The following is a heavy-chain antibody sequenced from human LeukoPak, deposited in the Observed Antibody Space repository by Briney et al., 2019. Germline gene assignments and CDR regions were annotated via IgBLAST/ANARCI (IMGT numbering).Heavy chain of an antibody. CDR2: ISGSGGST. CDR1: GFTFSSYA. D-gene: IGHD6-19*01. V-gene: IGHV3-23*01. J-gene: IGHJ6*03. CDR3: AKDPGAVAGNYYYYYMDV. Sequence: GGSLRLSCAASGFTFSSYAMSWVRQAPGKGLEWVSAISGSGGSTYYADSVKGRFTISRDNSKNTLYLQMNSLRAEDTAVYYCAKDPGAVAGNYYYYYMDVWGKGTTVTISS.